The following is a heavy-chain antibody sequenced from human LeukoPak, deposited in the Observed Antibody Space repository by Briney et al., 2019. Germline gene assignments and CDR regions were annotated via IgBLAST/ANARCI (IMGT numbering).Heavy chain of an antibody. CDR3: ARIWDYYDSSGYIDY. CDR1: GGTFSSYA. CDR2: IIPILGIA. V-gene: IGHV1-69*04. J-gene: IGHJ4*02. D-gene: IGHD3-22*01. Sequence: SVRVSCKASGGTFSSYAISWVRQAPGQGLEWMGRIIPILGIANYAQKFQGRVTITADKSTSTAYMELSSLRSEDTAVYYCARIWDYYDSSGYIDYWGQGTLVTVSS.